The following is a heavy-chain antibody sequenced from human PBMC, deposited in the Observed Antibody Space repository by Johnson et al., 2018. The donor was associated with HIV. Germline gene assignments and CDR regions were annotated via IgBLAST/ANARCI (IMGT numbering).Heavy chain of an antibody. D-gene: IGHD1-26*01. CDR3: AKNQWELRPSREESAFDI. CDR2: ISYDGSNK. V-gene: IGHV3-30*18. J-gene: IGHJ3*02. CDR1: QFTFSSYY. Sequence: QVQLMESGGGLAQPVWSPRLSCAASQFTFSSYYMNCVRQAPGNGLEWVAVISYDGSNKYYADSVKGRFTISRDNSKNTLYLQMNSLRAEDTAVYDCAKNQWELRPSREESAFDIWGQGTMVTVSS.